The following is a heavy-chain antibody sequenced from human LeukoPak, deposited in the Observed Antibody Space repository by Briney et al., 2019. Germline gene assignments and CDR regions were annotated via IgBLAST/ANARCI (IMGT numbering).Heavy chain of an antibody. V-gene: IGHV1-46*01. CDR1: GYTFTSYY. Sequence: GASVRVSCKASGYTFTSYYIHWVRQAPGQGLEWMGIIYPGGGSTSYAQKFQGRVTMTRDMSTSTVYMELSSLRSEDTAVYYCARGFLPAAFDYWGQGTLVTVSS. J-gene: IGHJ4*02. CDR2: IYPGGGST. CDR3: ARGFLPAAFDY. D-gene: IGHD2-2*01.